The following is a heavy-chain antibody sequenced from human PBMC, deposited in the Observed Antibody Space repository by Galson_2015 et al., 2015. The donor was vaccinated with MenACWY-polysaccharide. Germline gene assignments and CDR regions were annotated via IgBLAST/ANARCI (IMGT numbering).Heavy chain of an antibody. D-gene: IGHD2-15*01. CDR3: ARIQNNCSGSRCYHDAFDI. J-gene: IGHJ3*02. V-gene: IGHV4-28*01. CDR2: IYYSGTT. Sequence: SETLSLTCAVSGSSISSSHWWGWIRQPPGKGLEWIGYIYYSGTTYYNPSLKSRVTMSLDTSRNQFSLKLTSVTAVDTAVYYCARIQNNCSGSRCYHDAFDIWGQGTLVTVSS. CDR1: GSSISSSHW.